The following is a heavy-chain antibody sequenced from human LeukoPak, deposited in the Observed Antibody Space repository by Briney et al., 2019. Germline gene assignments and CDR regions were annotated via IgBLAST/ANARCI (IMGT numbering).Heavy chain of an antibody. CDR3: ARGKLRLGELSLVY. CDR1: GFTFSSYG. CDR2: IWYDGSNK. J-gene: IGHJ4*02. D-gene: IGHD3-16*02. V-gene: IGHV3-30*19. Sequence: GRSLRLSCAASGFTFSSYGMHWVRQAPGKGLEWVAVIWYDGSNKYYADSVKGRFTISRDNSKNTLYLQMNSLRAEDTAVYYCARGKLRLGELSLVYWGQGTLVTVSS.